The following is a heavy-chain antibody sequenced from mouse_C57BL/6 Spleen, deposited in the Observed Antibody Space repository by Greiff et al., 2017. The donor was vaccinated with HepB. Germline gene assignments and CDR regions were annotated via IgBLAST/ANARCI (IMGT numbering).Heavy chain of an antibody. V-gene: IGHV3-6*01. CDR2: ISYDGSN. J-gene: IGHJ1*03. CDR3: ARGGPYGNWYFDV. Sequence: EVQLQESGPGLVKPSQSLSLTCSVTGYSITSGYYWNWIRQFPGNKLEWMGYISYDGSNNYNPSLKNRISITRDTSKNQFFLKLNSVTTEDTATYYCARGGPYGNWYFDVWGTGTTVTVSS. D-gene: IGHD1-1*01. CDR1: GYSITSGYY.